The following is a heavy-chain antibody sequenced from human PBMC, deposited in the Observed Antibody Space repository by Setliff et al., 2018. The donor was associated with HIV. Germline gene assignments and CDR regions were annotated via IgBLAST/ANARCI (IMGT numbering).Heavy chain of an antibody. J-gene: IGHJ6*03. Sequence: SETLSLTCAVYGGSFSGYYWSWIRQSPGKGLEWIGEINHSGSTYYNPPLKSRATISVDTSKNQFSLRLNSVTAADTAVYYCARGYPVSYYYYMDVWGKGTTVTVSS. CDR2: INHSGST. CDR1: GGSFSGYY. V-gene: IGHV4-34*01. CDR3: ARGYPVSYYYYMDV. D-gene: IGHD3-16*02.